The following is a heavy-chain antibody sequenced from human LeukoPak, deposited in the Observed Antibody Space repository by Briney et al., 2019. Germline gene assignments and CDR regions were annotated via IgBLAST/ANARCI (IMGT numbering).Heavy chain of an antibody. CDR1: GYTFTSYY. Sequence: ASVKVSCKASGYTFTSYYMHWVRQAPGQGLEWMGIINPSGGSTSYAQKFQGRVTMTRDTSTSTAYMELSSLRSEDTAVYYCARVQYYYDSSGYYRLGYFDYWGQGTLVTVSS. J-gene: IGHJ4*02. V-gene: IGHV1-46*01. CDR2: INPSGGST. D-gene: IGHD3-22*01. CDR3: ARVQYYYDSSGYYRLGYFDY.